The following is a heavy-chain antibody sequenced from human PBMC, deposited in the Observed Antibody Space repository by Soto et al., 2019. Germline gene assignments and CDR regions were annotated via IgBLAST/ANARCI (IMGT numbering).Heavy chain of an antibody. CDR3: ANWGKSGSDY. D-gene: IGHD3-16*01. CDR2: ISGSAGNI. CDR1: GFSFGNYA. Sequence: EVQLLESGGGLVQPGGSLRLSCAASGFSFGNYAMSWVRQAPGKGLEWLSGISGSAGNIYYADSAKGRFIISRDNSHNTLHLQMSSLRAEDTAVYYCANWGKSGSDYWGQGTLVTVSS. V-gene: IGHV3-23*01. J-gene: IGHJ4*02.